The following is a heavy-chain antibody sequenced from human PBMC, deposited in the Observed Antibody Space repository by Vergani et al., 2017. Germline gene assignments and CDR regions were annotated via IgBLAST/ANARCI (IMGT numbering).Heavy chain of an antibody. Sequence: EVQLVESGGGLEQPGRSLRLSCRASGFTFTDYGISWVRQAPGKGLEWVGFVRNKEDGGTPEHAASVKGRFTISRDDSRAIAYLQMNSLKTEDTAVYYCVKDIAASGNYWYFDLWGRGTLVTVSS. CDR3: VKDIAASGNYWYFDL. D-gene: IGHD6-13*01. CDR2: VRNKEDGGTP. V-gene: IGHV3-49*04. J-gene: IGHJ2*01. CDR1: GFTFTDYG.